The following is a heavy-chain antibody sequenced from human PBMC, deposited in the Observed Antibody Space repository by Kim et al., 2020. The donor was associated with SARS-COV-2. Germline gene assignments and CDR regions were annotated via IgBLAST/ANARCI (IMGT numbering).Heavy chain of an antibody. V-gene: IGHV1-69*04. J-gene: IGHJ4*02. Sequence: YAQKFQGRVTITADKSTSTAYMELSSLRSEDTAVYYCARDSGWSSGDFDYWGQGTLVTVSS. CDR3: ARDSGWSSGDFDY. D-gene: IGHD6-19*01.